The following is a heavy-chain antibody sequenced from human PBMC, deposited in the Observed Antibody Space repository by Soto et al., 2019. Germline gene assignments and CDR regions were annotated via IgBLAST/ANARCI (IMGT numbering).Heavy chain of an antibody. Sequence: PGGSLRLSCAASGFTVSSKYMTWVRQAPGKGLEWVSLIQSGGTTYYADSVKGRFTISRDTSENTLHLQMDSLRVEDTAVYYCARDDVLCDGGRCYGIPLDGSGKGTTVTVSS. CDR3: ARDDVLCDGGRCYGIPLDG. D-gene: IGHD2-15*01. CDR2: IQSGGTT. V-gene: IGHV3-66*01. J-gene: IGHJ6*04. CDR1: GFTVSSKY.